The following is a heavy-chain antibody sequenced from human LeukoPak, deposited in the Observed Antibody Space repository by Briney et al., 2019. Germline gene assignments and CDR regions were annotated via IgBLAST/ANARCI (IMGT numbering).Heavy chain of an antibody. CDR2: IRYDGSNK. CDR1: GFNFRTYG. J-gene: IGHJ6*03. D-gene: IGHD2-8*01. CDR3: AKDRCSNGVGCYYYYMDV. V-gene: IGHV3-30*02. Sequence: GGSLRLSCAASGFNFRTYGMHWVRQAPGKGLDWVAFIRYDGSNKYYADSVKGRFSISRDSSKNILYLQMNSLRAEDTAVYYCAKDRCSNGVGCYYYYMDVWGKGTTVTISS.